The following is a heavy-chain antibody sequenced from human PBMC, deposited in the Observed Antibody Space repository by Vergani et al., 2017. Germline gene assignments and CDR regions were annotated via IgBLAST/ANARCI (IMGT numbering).Heavy chain of an antibody. D-gene: IGHD5-18*01. CDR3: ARGSGYSSGWNFFDP. J-gene: IGHJ5*02. Sequence: QVQLQESGPGLVKPSETLSLTCTVSGGSISSYYWSWIRQPPGKGLEWIGSIHHSGTTYYNPSLRSRVTISVDTPKNEFSLKVNSVTAADTAVYYCARGSGYSSGWNFFDPGGQGILVIVSS. CDR1: GGSISSYY. V-gene: IGHV4-59*12. CDR2: IHHSGTT.